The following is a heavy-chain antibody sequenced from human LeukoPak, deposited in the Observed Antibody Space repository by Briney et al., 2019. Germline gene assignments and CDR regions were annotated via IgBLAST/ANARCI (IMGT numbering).Heavy chain of an antibody. J-gene: IGHJ5*02. V-gene: IGHV3-23*01. CDR1: GFTFSSYA. Sequence: GGSLRLSCAASGFTFSSYAMSWVRQAPGKGLEGVSAISSSGGSTYYAASVKGRFTISRDNSKNTLYLQMNSLRAEDTAVYYCAKAPRVPAAKYNWFDPWGQGTLVTVSS. D-gene: IGHD2-2*01. CDR3: AKAPRVPAAKYNWFDP. CDR2: ISSSGGST.